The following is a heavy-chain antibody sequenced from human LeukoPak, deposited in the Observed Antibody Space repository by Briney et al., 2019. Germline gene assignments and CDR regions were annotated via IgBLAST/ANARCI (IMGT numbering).Heavy chain of an antibody. CDR2: IVVDSGNT. D-gene: IGHD2-15*01. J-gene: IGHJ4*02. CDR1: GFTFTSSA. CDR3: AADSEGRVAFDY. V-gene: IGHV1-58*02. Sequence: GTSVKVSCKASGFTFTSSAMQGVRQARGQRLEWIGWIVVDSGNTNYAQKFQERVTITRDMSTSTAYMELSSLRSEDTAVYYCAADSEGRVAFDYWGQGTLVTVSS.